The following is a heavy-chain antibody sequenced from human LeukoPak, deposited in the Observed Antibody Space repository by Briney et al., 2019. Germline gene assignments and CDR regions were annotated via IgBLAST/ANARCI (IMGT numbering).Heavy chain of an antibody. Sequence: SQTLSLTCAISGDSVSSNSAAWSWIRQPPGKGLEWIGYIYYTGSTKYNPSLKSRVSFSVDTSKNQFSLRLTSVTAADTAVYYCARYRQGTSGNDYWGQGTLVTVSS. CDR1: GDSVSSNSAA. D-gene: IGHD2-8*01. J-gene: IGHJ4*02. CDR2: IYYTGST. CDR3: ARYRQGTSGNDY. V-gene: IGHV4-61*01.